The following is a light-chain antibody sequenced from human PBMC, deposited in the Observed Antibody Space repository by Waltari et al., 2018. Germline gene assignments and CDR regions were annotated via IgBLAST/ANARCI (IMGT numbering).Light chain of an antibody. J-gene: IGKJ3*01. CDR1: QDITNY. Sequence: IQMTQSPPSLSASVGDRVTITCRASQDITNYLNWYQQKPGKAPKLLIHDASKLETGVPSRFSGSQSGTHFTLTISSLQPEDIGTYYCQRYDNLPIFAFGPGTKVEI. V-gene: IGKV1-33*01. CDR3: QRYDNLPIFA. CDR2: DAS.